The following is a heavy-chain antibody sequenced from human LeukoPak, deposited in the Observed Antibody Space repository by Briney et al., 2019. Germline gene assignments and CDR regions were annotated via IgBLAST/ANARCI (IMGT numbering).Heavy chain of an antibody. CDR1: GGSISSSSYL. J-gene: IGHJ5*02. D-gene: IGHD2-21*02. Sequence: SETLSLTCTVSGGSISSSSYLWGWIRQPPGKGLEWLGSIYHSGSTFYNPSLKSRVTISVDTSKNQFSMKLSSVTAADTAVYYCARGGQPLLGNWFDPWGRGTLVTVSS. CDR3: ARGGQPLLGNWFDP. CDR2: IYHSGST. V-gene: IGHV4-39*01.